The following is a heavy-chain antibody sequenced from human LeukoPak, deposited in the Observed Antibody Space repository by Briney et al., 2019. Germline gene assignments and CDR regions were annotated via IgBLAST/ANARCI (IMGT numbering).Heavy chain of an antibody. Sequence: GGSLRLSCAASGFTFSDYYMSWIRQAPGKGLEWVSYISSSGSTIYYADSVKGRFTISRDNSKNTPYLQMNSLRAEDTAVYYCAKPSALGVVDYWGQGTLVTVSS. CDR1: GFTFSDYY. CDR2: ISSSGSTI. J-gene: IGHJ4*02. CDR3: AKPSALGVVDY. V-gene: IGHV3-11*01.